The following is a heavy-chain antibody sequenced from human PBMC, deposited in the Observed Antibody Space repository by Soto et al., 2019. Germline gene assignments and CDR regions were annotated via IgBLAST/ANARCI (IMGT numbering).Heavy chain of an antibody. D-gene: IGHD4-17*01. CDR3: AKDAQNTVTSYFDY. CDR1: GFTFSSYG. J-gene: IGHJ4*02. CDR2: ISYDGSNK. V-gene: IGHV3-30*18. Sequence: QVQLVESGGGVVQPGRSLRLSCAASGFTFSSYGMHWVLQAPGKGLEWVAVISYDGSNKYSADSVKGRFTISRDNSKNTLYLQMNSLRAEGTAVYYCAKDAQNTVTSYFDYWGQGTLVTVSS.